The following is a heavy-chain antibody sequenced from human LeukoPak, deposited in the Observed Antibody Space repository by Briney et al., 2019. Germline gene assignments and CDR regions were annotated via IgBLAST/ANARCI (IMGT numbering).Heavy chain of an antibody. J-gene: IGHJ1*01. CDR1: GGSISSHY. CDR2: IYYSGST. V-gene: IGHV4-59*11. D-gene: IGHD1-7*01. Sequence: SETLSLTCTVSGGSISSHYWSWIRQPPGKGLEWIGYIYYSGSTNYNPSLKSRVTISVDTSKNQFSLKLSSVTVADTAVYYCARDKGGTTPTGYFQHWGQGTLVTVSS. CDR3: ARDKGGTTPTGYFQH.